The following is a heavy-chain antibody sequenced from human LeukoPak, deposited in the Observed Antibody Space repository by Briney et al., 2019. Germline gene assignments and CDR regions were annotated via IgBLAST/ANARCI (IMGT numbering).Heavy chain of an antibody. CDR3: ARDGHDYGDSPYYFDY. CDR1: GFTFSSYG. D-gene: IGHD4-17*01. Sequence: GGSLRLSFSAAGFTFSSYGMHWVRQAPGKGLEWVAVIWYDGSNKYYADSVKGRFTISRDNSKNTLYLQMNSLRAEDTAVYYCARDGHDYGDSPYYFDYWGQGTLVTVSS. V-gene: IGHV3-33*01. CDR2: IWYDGSNK. J-gene: IGHJ4*02.